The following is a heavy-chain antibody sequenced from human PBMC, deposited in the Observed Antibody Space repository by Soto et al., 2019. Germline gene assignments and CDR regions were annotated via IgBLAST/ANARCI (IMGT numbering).Heavy chain of an antibody. CDR3: AISQLTGSPYFDY. CDR2: ISYDGSNK. D-gene: IGHD3-9*01. V-gene: IGHV3-30-3*01. Sequence: QVQLVESGGGVVQPGRSLRLSYAASGFTFSSYAMHWVRQAPGKGLEWVAVISYDGSNKYYADSVKGRFTISRDNSKNTLYLQMNSLRAEDTAVYYCAISQLTGSPYFDYWGQGTLVTVSS. CDR1: GFTFSSYA. J-gene: IGHJ4*02.